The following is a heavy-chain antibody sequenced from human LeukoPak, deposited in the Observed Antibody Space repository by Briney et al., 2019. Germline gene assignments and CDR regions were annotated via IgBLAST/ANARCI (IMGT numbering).Heavy chain of an antibody. J-gene: IGHJ4*02. Sequence: SETLSLTCTVSGGSISGSYWSWIRQPPGKGLEWIAYMYNSGSTNYNPSLKSRVTISVDTSKNQFSLKLSSVTAADTAVYYCARGLTYYYDSSGYCFDYWGQGTLLTVSS. CDR1: GGSISGSY. CDR3: ARGLTYYYDSSGYCFDY. V-gene: IGHV4-59*01. D-gene: IGHD3-22*01. CDR2: MYNSGST.